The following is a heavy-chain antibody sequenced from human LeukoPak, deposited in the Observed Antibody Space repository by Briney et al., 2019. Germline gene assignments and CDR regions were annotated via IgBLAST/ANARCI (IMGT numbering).Heavy chain of an antibody. D-gene: IGHD5-18*01. J-gene: IGHJ4*02. CDR3: AKSSHSNAWDDFDY. V-gene: IGHV3-23*01. CDR1: GFTFTSYV. CDR2: IADSGGDT. Sequence: GESLRLSCAASGFTFTSYVMNWVRQAPGQGLEWVSTIADSGGDTYYADSVKGRFTVSRDDSENTLYQQMHSLRAEDTATYYCAKSSHSNAWDDFDYWGQGTLVTVSS.